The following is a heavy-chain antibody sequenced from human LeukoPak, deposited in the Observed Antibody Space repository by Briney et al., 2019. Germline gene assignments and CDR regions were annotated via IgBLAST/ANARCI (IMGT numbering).Heavy chain of an antibody. CDR2: LHYSGTT. CDR1: GASLSTYS. CDR3: AGGSGSGWMVDY. V-gene: IGHV4-59*01. Sequence: SETLSLTCTVSGASLSTYSCVWIRQPPGKGLEWIGHLHYSGTTNYNPSLKSRVTISVDTSKNQFSLKLSSVTAADTAVYYCAGGSGSGWMVDYWGQGTLVTVSS. J-gene: IGHJ4*02. D-gene: IGHD6-19*01.